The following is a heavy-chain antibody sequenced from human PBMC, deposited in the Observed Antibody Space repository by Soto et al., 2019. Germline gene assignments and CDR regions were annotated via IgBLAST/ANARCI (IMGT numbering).Heavy chain of an antibody. CDR3: ARSIRWFGELLYPHNWFDP. J-gene: IGHJ5*02. Sequence: QVQLVESGGGVVQPGRSLRLSCAASGFTFSSYGMHWVRQAPGKGLEWVAVIWYDGSNKYYADSVKGRFTISRDNSKNTLYLQMNSLRAEDTAVYYCARSIRWFGELLYPHNWFDPWGQGTLVTVSS. CDR1: GFTFSSYG. D-gene: IGHD3-10*01. V-gene: IGHV3-33*01. CDR2: IWYDGSNK.